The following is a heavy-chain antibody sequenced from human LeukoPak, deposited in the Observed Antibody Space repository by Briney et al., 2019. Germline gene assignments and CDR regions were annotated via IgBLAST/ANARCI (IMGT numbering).Heavy chain of an antibody. CDR1: GYTFTGDY. J-gene: IGHJ4*02. CDR3: ATVYVSGIYNY. V-gene: IGHV1-2*02. Sequence: GASVKVSCKASGYTFTGDYMHWVRQAPGQGLEWMGWVSPNSGVTNYAQKFQGRVTMTRDTSISTAYMELSRLTSDDTAVYYCATVYVSGIYNYWGQGTLVTVSS. CDR2: VSPNSGVT. D-gene: IGHD3-10*01.